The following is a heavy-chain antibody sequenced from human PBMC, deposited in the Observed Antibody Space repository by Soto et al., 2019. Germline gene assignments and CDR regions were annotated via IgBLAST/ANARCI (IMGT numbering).Heavy chain of an antibody. V-gene: IGHV3-48*01. CDR3: ARDRAGAQYGLDV. CDR1: GFTFSSYS. D-gene: IGHD1-26*01. Sequence: EVQLVESGGGLVQPGGSLRLSCAASGFTFSSYSMNWVLQAPGKVLEWVSYISSSSSTIYYVDSVKGRFTISRDNAKNSLYLQMNSLRAEDTSVYYCARDRAGAQYGLDVWGQGTTVTVSS. J-gene: IGHJ6*02. CDR2: ISSSSSTI.